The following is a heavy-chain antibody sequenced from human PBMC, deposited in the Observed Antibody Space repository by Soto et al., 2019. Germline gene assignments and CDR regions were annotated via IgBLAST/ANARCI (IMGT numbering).Heavy chain of an antibody. Sequence: QVQLVQSGAEVKKPGASVKVSCKASGYTFTSYGISWVRQAPGQGLEWMGWISAYNGNTNYAQKLQGRVNMTTDTYTSTAYMELRSLRSDDTAVYYCARDPTSFSPRGESQAGGFDSWGQGTLVTVSS. J-gene: IGHJ4*02. V-gene: IGHV1-18*01. CDR3: ARDPTSFSPRGESQAGGFDS. CDR2: ISAYNGNT. D-gene: IGHD3-16*01. CDR1: GYTFTSYG.